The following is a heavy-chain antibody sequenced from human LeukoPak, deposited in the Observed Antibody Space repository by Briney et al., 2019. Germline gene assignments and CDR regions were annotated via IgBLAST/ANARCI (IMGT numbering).Heavy chain of an antibody. CDR2: AYPGDSDT. Sequence: GESLKISCKGSGYSFNTYWIAWVRQMPGKGLEVMGIAYPGDSDTRYSPSFQGQVTISVDKSISTAYLQWSSLKASDTAIYYCARHSRVGATQSNFDFWGQGTLVTVSS. CDR3: ARHSRVGATQSNFDF. V-gene: IGHV5-51*01. CDR1: GYSFNTYW. D-gene: IGHD1-26*01. J-gene: IGHJ4*02.